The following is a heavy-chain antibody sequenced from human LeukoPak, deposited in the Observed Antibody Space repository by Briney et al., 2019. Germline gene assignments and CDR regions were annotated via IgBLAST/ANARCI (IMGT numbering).Heavy chain of an antibody. CDR2: INPNSGGT. CDR3: ARGKVLSD. Sequence: ASVKVPCKASGYTFTGYYLHWVRQAPGQRLEWMGWINPNSGGTNYAQKFQGRVTMTRDTSISSVYMELNRLVSDDTAVYYCARGKVLSDWGQGTLVTVSS. V-gene: IGHV1-2*02. D-gene: IGHD5/OR15-5a*01. CDR1: GYTFTGYY. J-gene: IGHJ4*02.